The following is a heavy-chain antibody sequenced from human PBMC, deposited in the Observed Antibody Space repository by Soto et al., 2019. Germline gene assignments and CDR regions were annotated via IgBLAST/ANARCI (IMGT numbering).Heavy chain of an antibody. CDR3: ARSGGRRAASGSPHIDY. CDR1: GGSISSSSYY. D-gene: IGHD6-13*01. V-gene: IGHV4-39*07. J-gene: IGHJ4*02. CDR2: IYYSGST. Sequence: PSETLSLTCTVSGGSISSSSYYWVWIRQPPGKGLEWIGSIYYSGSTYYNPSLKSRVTISVDTSKNQFSLKLSSVTAADTAVYYCARSGGRRAASGSPHIDYWGQGTRVTVSS.